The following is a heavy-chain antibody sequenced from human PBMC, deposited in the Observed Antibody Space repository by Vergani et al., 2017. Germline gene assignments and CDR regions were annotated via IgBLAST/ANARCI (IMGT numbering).Heavy chain of an antibody. Sequence: QVQLVESGGGLVKPGGSLRLSCAASGFTFSDYYMSWIRQAPGKGLEWCSYISSSGTTIYYADSGKGRFTISRDNAKNSLYLQMNSLRVEDTAVYYCARSRDSSSWYWFDPWGQGTLVTVSS. D-gene: IGHD6-13*01. CDR2: ISSSGTTI. V-gene: IGHV3-11*04. J-gene: IGHJ5*02. CDR1: GFTFSDYY. CDR3: ARSRDSSSWYWFDP.